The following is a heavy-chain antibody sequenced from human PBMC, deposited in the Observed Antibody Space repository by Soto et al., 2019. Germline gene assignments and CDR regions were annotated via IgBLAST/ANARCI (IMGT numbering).Heavy chain of an antibody. D-gene: IGHD1-26*01. CDR3: ATSVWELTYNWFDP. CDR1: GFTFSSYE. Sequence: GGSLRLSCAASGFTFSSYEMNWVRQAPGKGLEWVSYISSSGSTIYYADSVKGRFTISRDNAKNSLYLQMNSLRAEDTAVYYCATSVWELTYNWFDPWGQGTLVTVSS. CDR2: ISSSGSTI. V-gene: IGHV3-48*03. J-gene: IGHJ5*02.